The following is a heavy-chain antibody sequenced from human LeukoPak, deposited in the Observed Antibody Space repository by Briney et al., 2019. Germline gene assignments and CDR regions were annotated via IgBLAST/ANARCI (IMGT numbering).Heavy chain of an antibody. V-gene: IGHV3-23*01. D-gene: IGHD2-2*02. CDR2: ISGSGGST. CDR3: AKDKHGYCSSTSCYRLRSYFDY. Sequence: GGSLRLSCAASGFTFSSYAMSWVRQAPGKGLEWVSAISGSGGSTYYADSVKGRFTISRDNSKNTLYLQMNSLRAEDTAVYYCAKDKHGYCSSTSCYRLRSYFDYWGQGTLVTVSS. J-gene: IGHJ4*02. CDR1: GFTFSSYA.